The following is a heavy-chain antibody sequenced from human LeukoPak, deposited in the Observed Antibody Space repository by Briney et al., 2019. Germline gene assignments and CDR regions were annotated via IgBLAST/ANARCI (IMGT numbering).Heavy chain of an antibody. CDR1: GYTFTSYG. CDR2: ISAYNGNT. CDR3: ARSSGYSGYDSREPYGMDV. V-gene: IGHV1-18*01. Sequence: AAVKVSCKASGYTFTSYGISWVRQAPGQGLEWMGWISAYNGNTNYAQKLQGRVTMTTDTSTSTAYMELRSLRSDDTAVYYCARSSGYSGYDSREPYGMDVWGQGTTVTVSS. J-gene: IGHJ6*02. D-gene: IGHD5-12*01.